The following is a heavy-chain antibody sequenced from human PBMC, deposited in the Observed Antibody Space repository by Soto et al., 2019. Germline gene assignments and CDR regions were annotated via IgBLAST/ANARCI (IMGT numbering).Heavy chain of an antibody. CDR1: GYTFSTYT. V-gene: IGHV1-3*01. Sequence: SVKVSCKAAGYTFSTYTMNWVRQAPGQSLEWMGWINAGSGNTKYSQNFQGRVSITRDTSASTVYMELTGLKSEDTAVYYCARDTETLGPRANDALDIWGQGTMVTGSS. J-gene: IGHJ3*02. CDR2: INAGSGNT. CDR3: ARDTETLGPRANDALDI. D-gene: IGHD3-3*02.